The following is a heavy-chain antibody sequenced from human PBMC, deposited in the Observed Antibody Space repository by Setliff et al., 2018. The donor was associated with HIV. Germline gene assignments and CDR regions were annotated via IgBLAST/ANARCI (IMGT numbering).Heavy chain of an antibody. CDR2: LYVSGDT. CDR1: DDPISSYY. J-gene: IGHJ4*02. CDR3: ARGLDVWGTYRYRNYFDY. Sequence: SETLSLTCYVTDDPISSYYWSWVRQPAGKGLEWIGRLYVSGDTNYNPSLKSRVTISIDTSKNQFSLNLTSVTAADTAIYYCARGLDVWGTYRYRNYFDYWGQGTLVT. D-gene: IGHD3-16*02. V-gene: IGHV4-4*07.